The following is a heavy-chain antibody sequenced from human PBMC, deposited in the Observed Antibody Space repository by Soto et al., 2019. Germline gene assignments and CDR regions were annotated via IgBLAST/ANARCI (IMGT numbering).Heavy chain of an antibody. Sequence: SLRLSCAASGFTFSSYAMHWVRQAPGKGPEWVAVISYDGSNKYYADSVKGRFTISRDNSKNTLYLQMNSLRAEDTAVYYCARDRGVVVVAATVYYYYYGMDVWGQGTTVTVSS. CDR1: GFTFSSYA. D-gene: IGHD2-15*01. V-gene: IGHV3-30-3*01. J-gene: IGHJ6*02. CDR2: ISYDGSNK. CDR3: ARDRGVVVVAATVYYYYYGMDV.